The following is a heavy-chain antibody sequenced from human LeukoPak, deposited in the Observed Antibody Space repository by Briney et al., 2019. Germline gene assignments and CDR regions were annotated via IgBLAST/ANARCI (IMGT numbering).Heavy chain of an antibody. J-gene: IGHJ4*02. D-gene: IGHD6-13*01. CDR3: ATLAAADTDY. Sequence: GGSLRLSCAASGFTFSSYGMHWVRQAPGKGLAWVSRVSSDGSSTSYADSVKGRFTISRDNARNTLFLQMNSLRAEDTAVYYCATLAAADTDYWGQGTLVTVSS. CDR2: VSSDGSST. V-gene: IGHV3-74*01. CDR1: GFTFSSYG.